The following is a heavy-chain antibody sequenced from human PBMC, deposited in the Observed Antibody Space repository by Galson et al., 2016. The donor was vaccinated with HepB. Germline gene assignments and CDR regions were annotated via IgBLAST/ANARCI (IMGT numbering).Heavy chain of an antibody. CDR1: GFTFSSYA. CDR2: ISSTGSNT. CDR3: AKDLYASGWYGYYGLDV. V-gene: IGHV3-23*01. D-gene: IGHD6-19*01. Sequence: SLRLSCAASGFTFSSYAMVWVRQAPGKGLEWVSGISSTGSNTYYADSVKGRFTMSRDNSKNTLYLQINNLRAEDTAVYYCAKDLYASGWYGYYGLDVWGPGTTVTVSS. J-gene: IGHJ6*02.